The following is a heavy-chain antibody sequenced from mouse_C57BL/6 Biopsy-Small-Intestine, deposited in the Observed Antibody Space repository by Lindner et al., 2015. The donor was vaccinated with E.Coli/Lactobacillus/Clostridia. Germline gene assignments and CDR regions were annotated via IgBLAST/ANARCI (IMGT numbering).Heavy chain of an antibody. D-gene: IGHD1-1*01. J-gene: IGHJ2*01. V-gene: IGHV5-17*01. CDR2: ISSGSSTI. CDR3: ARTTTVVPDY. Sequence: VQLQESGGGLVNPGGSLKLSCAASGFTFSDYGMHWVRQVPEKGLEWVAHISSGSSTIYYADTVKGRFTISRDNAKNTLFLQMTSLRSEDTAMYYCARTTTVVPDYWGQGTTLTVSS. CDR1: GFTFSDYG.